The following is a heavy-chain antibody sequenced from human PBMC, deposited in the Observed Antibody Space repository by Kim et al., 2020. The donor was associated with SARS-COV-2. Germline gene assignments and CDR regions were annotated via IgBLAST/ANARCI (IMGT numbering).Heavy chain of an antibody. CDR1: GYTFTSYY. D-gene: IGHD3-10*01. Sequence: ASVKVSCKASGYTFTSYYMHWVRQAPGQGLEWMGIINPSGGSTSYAQKFQGRVTMTRDTSTSTVYMELSSLRSEDTAVYYCARPAGFGEFDFWFDPWGQGTLVTVSS. CDR3: ARPAGFGEFDFWFDP. CDR2: INPSGGST. J-gene: IGHJ5*02. V-gene: IGHV1-46*01.